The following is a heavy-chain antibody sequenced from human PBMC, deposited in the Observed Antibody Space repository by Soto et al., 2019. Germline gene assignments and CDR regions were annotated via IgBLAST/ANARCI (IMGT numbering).Heavy chain of an antibody. J-gene: IGHJ4*02. CDR3: ARERLEY. CDR2: IWYDGSNK. Sequence: QVQLVESGGGVVQPGRSLRLSCAASGFTFSSYGMHWVRQAPGKGLEWVAVIWYDGSNKYYADSVKGRFTISRDNSKNTQYLQMNSRRAEDTAVYYCARERLEYWGQGTLVTVSS. V-gene: IGHV3-33*01. CDR1: GFTFSSYG.